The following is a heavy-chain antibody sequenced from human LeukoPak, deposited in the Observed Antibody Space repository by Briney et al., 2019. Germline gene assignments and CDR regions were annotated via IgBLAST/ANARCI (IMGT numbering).Heavy chain of an antibody. J-gene: IGHJ5*02. CDR3: ARMNYYDSSGYPNWFDP. CDR1: GYTFTSYD. D-gene: IGHD3-22*01. V-gene: IGHV1-8*03. CDR2: MNPNSGNT. Sequence: ASVKVSCKASGYTFTSYDINWVRQATGQGLEWMGWMNPNSGNTGYAQKFQGRVTITRTTSISTAYMELSRLRSEDTAVYYCARMNYYDSSGYPNWFDPWGQGTLVTVSS.